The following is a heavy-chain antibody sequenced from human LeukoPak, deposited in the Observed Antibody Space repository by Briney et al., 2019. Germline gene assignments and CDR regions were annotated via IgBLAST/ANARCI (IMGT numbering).Heavy chain of an antibody. CDR1: GFTFSNYA. CDR3: AKVTGGDMITYGGLDY. Sequence: RGSLRLSCAASGFTFSNYAMSWVRQAPGKGLEWVSAISGNGDITYYTDSVKGRFTISRDNSKNTLYLQMNSLRAEDTAIYYCAKVTGGDMITYGGLDYWGQGTTVTVSS. CDR2: ISGNGDIT. D-gene: IGHD3-16*01. J-gene: IGHJ4*03. V-gene: IGHV3-23*01.